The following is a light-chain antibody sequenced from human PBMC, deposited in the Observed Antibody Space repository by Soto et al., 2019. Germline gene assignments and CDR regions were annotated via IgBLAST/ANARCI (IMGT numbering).Light chain of an antibody. CDR2: GAS. CDR1: QSVGSN. Sequence: EIVMTQSPATLSVSPGERATLSCRASQSVGSNLAWYQQKPGQAPRLLMYGASTRATGVPARFSGSGSGAEFTLTISXLXXXXXAXXYCQQYNNRPPWTFGQGTKVEIE. CDR3: QQYNNRPPWT. V-gene: IGKV3-15*01. J-gene: IGKJ1*01.